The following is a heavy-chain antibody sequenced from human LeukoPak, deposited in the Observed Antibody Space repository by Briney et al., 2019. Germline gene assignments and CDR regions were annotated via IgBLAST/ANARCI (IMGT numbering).Heavy chain of an antibody. CDR3: AKAIAVAGTYSFDI. CDR1: GFTFSSYA. CDR2: ISGSGGST. J-gene: IGHJ3*02. D-gene: IGHD6-19*01. Sequence: TGGSLRLSCAASGFTFSSYAMSWVRQAPGMGLEWVSAISGSGGSTYYADSVKGRFTISRDNSKNTLYLQMNSLRAEDTAVYYCAKAIAVAGTYSFDIWGQGTMVTVSS. V-gene: IGHV3-23*01.